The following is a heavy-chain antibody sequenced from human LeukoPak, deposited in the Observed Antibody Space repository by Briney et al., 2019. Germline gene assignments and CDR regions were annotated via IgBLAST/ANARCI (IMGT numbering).Heavy chain of an antibody. Sequence: GGSLRLSCAASGFTFSNAWMSWVRQAPGKGLEWVGRIKSKTDGGTTDYAAPVKGRFTISRDDSKNTLYLQMNSLKTEDTAVYYCTTYSLAGQLVPLWRWGQGTLVTVSS. V-gene: IGHV3-15*01. CDR3: TTYSLAGQLVPLWR. D-gene: IGHD6-6*01. CDR1: GFTFSNAW. J-gene: IGHJ4*02. CDR2: IKSKTDGGTT.